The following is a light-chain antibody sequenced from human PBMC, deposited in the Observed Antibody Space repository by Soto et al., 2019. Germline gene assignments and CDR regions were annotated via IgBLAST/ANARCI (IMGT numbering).Light chain of an antibody. CDR3: QQDYSTPPIT. CDR1: QSVLYSSNNNNY. CDR2: WAS. Sequence: DIVMTQSPDSLAVSLGERATINCKSSQSVLYSSNNNNYLAWYQQKPGQPPKLLIYWASTRESGVPDRFSGSGSGTDFTLTSSSLQAEDVAVYYCQQDYSTPPITFGQGTRLEIK. V-gene: IGKV4-1*01. J-gene: IGKJ5*01.